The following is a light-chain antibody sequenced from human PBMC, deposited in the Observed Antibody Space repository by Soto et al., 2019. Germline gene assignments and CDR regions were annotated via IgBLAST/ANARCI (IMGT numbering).Light chain of an antibody. V-gene: IGKV3-11*02. J-gene: IGKJ3*01. CDR3: QHLNNYPPCP. CDR2: DAS. Sequence: EIVLTQSPATLSLSPGERATLSCRARQSVGSYLAWYQQKPGQAPRLLIYDASNRATGIPARFSGSRSGRGFHVPISRLQPEEFAKCLCQHLNNYPPCPFGPGTKVDLE. CDR1: QSVGSY.